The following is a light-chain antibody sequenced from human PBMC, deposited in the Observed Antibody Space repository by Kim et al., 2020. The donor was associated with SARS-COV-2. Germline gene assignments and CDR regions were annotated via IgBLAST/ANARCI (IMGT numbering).Light chain of an antibody. CDR3: SSYTSSSTLGVV. CDR1: SSDVGSYNY. CDR2: DVS. Sequence: TISCTETSSDVGSYNYVSWYQQHPGKAPKLMIYDVSNRPSGVSNRFSGAKSGNTASLTISGLQAEDEADYYCSSYTSSSTLGVVFGGGTQLTVL. V-gene: IGLV2-14*03. J-gene: IGLJ2*01.